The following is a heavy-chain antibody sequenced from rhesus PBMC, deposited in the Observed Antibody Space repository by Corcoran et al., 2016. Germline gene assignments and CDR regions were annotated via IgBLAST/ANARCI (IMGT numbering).Heavy chain of an antibody. J-gene: IGHJ4*01. V-gene: IGHV3S4*01. Sequence: EVQLVESGGGLVQPGGSLRLSCAASGFTFSDYYMSWVRPISGASSLSDCAGSVSGRFTITRDNAKTSRSLQVNSLKSKDTAVYYCTRGGLVAAPPMFDYWGRGVLVTVSS. CDR3: TRGGLVAAPPMFDY. CDR1: GFTFSDYY. D-gene: IGHD2-33*01. CDR2: ISGASSLS.